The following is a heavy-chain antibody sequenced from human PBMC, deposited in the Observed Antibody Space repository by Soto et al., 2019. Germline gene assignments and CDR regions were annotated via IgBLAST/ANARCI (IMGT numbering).Heavy chain of an antibody. CDR1: GFTFSSYG. CDR2: IWYDGSNK. CDR3: ARGNYDFWSGYYPYYYYYYMDV. Sequence: PGGSLRLSCAASGFTFSSYGMHWVRQAPGKGLEWVAVIWYDGSNKYYADSVKGRFTISRDNSKNTLYLQMNSLRAEDTAVYYCARGNYDFWSGYYPYYYYYYMDVWGKGTTVTVSS. V-gene: IGHV3-33*01. D-gene: IGHD3-3*01. J-gene: IGHJ6*03.